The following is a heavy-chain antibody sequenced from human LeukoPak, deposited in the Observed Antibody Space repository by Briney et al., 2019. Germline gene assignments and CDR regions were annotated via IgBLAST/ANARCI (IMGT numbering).Heavy chain of an antibody. CDR1: GFTFSSYW. Sequence: GSLRLSCAASGFTFSSYWMHWVRQPPGKGLEWIGEIYHSGSTNYNPSLKSRVTISVDKSKNQFSLKLSSVTAADTAVYYCARVTSSRATHYFDYWGQGTLVTVSS. CDR3: ARVTSSRATHYFDY. CDR2: IYHSGST. J-gene: IGHJ4*02. D-gene: IGHD6-13*01. V-gene: IGHV4-4*02.